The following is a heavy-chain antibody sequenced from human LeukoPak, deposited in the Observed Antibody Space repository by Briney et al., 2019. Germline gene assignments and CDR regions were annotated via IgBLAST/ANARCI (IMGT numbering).Heavy chain of an antibody. Sequence: ASVKVSCKASGYTFTSYGISWVRQAPGQGLEWIGWISAYNGNTNYAQKLQGRVTMTTDTSTSTAYMELRSLRSDDTAVYYCARDQRYFDWLPYFDYWGQGTLVTVSS. CDR3: ARDQRYFDWLPYFDY. CDR1: GYTFTSYG. J-gene: IGHJ4*02. CDR2: ISAYNGNT. V-gene: IGHV1-18*01. D-gene: IGHD3-9*01.